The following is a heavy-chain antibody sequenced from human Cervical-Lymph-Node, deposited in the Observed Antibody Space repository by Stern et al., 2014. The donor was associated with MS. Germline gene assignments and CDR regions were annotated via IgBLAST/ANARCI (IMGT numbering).Heavy chain of an antibody. D-gene: IGHD4-11*01. V-gene: IGHV4-39*02. CDR3: ARGVTAVTNYVPNWCFDL. Sequence: QLQLQESGPGLVKPSETLSLTCTVSGGSITNRDYWGWIRQSPGKGLEWIGRVYYSGITYYRPSLTSRATISIDTYRNQFFLRLNSVTATDTAVYFCARGVTAVTNYVPNWCFDLWGRGTLVTVSS. J-gene: IGHJ2*01. CDR1: GGSITNRDY. CDR2: VYYSGIT.